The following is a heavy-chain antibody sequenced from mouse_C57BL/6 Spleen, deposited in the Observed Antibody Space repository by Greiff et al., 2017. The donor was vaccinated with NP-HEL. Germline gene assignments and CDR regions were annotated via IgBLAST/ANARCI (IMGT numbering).Heavy chain of an antibody. CDR2: ISSGGSYT. J-gene: IGHJ2*01. CDR3: ARHAEGYFDY. Sequence: DVKLQESGGDLVKPGGSLKLSCAASGFTFSSYGMSWVRQTPDKRLEWVATISSGGSYTYYPDSVKGRFTISRDNAKNTLYLQMSSLKSEDTAMYYCARHAEGYFDYWGQGTTLTVSS. CDR1: GFTFSSYG. V-gene: IGHV5-6*02.